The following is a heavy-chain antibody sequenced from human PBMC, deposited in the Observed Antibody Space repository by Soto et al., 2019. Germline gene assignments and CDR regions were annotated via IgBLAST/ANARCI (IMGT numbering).Heavy chain of an antibody. CDR3: ARGGGDGYYYGMDV. J-gene: IGHJ6*02. Sequence: QVQLVQSGAEVKKPGSSVKVSCKASGGTFSSYAISWARQAPGQGLEWMGGIIPIFGTANYAQKFQGRVTSTADKSTSTAYVELSSLRSEDTAVYYCARGGGDGYYYGMDVWGQGTTVTVSS. V-gene: IGHV1-69*06. D-gene: IGHD3-16*01. CDR2: IIPIFGTA. CDR1: GGTFSSYA.